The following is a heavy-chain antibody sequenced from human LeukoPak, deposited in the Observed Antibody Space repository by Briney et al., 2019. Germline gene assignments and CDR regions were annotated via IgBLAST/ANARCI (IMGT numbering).Heavy chain of an antibody. J-gene: IGHJ4*02. D-gene: IGHD3/OR15-3a*01. V-gene: IGHV4-59*08. CDR3: ARQGDWDFAPAFDY. CDR1: GGSISSYY. CDR2: IYYSGSS. Sequence: PSETLSLTCTVSGGSISSYYWSWIRQPPGKGLEWIGYIYYSGSSMYNPSLKSRVTLSVDTSRNQFSLKLSSVTAADTAVYYCARQGDWDFAPAFDYWGQGTLVTVSS.